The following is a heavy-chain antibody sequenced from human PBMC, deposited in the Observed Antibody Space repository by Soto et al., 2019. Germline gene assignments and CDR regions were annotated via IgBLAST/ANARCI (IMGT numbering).Heavy chain of an antibody. CDR2: ISAYNGNT. J-gene: IGHJ3*02. CDR1: GYTFTSYG. Sequence: ASVKVSCKASGYTFTSYGISWVRQAPGQGLEWMGWISAYNGNTNYAQKLQGRVTMTTDTSTSTAYMELRSLRSDDTAVYFCARDLILEWSGKGAFDIWGQGTMVTVSS. CDR3: ARDLILEWSGKGAFDI. D-gene: IGHD3-3*01. V-gene: IGHV1-18*01.